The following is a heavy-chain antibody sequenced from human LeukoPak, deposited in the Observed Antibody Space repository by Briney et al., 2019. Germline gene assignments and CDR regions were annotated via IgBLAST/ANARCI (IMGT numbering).Heavy chain of an antibody. V-gene: IGHV4-39*07. CDR2: IYYSGST. D-gene: IGHD1-1*01. CDR3: AGSWNAERSFDP. J-gene: IGHJ5*02. CDR1: GGSISSSSYY. Sequence: SETLSLTCTVSGGSISSSSYYWGWIRQPPGKGLEWIGSIYYSGSTYYNPSLKSRVTISVDTSKNQFSLSLNSVTAADTAVYYCAGSWNAERSFDPWGQGTLVTVSS.